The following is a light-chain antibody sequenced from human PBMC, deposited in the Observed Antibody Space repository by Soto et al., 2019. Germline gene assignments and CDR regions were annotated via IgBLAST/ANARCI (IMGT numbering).Light chain of an antibody. CDR3: GSYTISSSRV. CDR2: DVS. V-gene: IGLV2-14*03. CDR1: SRDVGAYDF. J-gene: IGLJ1*01. Sequence: QSALTQPASVSGSPGHSITISCTGTSRDVGAYDFVSWYQQHPGKAPKLMIYDVSNRPSGVSTRFSGSKSGNTASLTISGLQAEDEADYYCGSYTISSSRVFGTGTKLTVL.